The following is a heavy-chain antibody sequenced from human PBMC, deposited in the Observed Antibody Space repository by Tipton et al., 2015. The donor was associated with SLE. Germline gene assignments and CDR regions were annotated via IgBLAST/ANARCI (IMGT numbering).Heavy chain of an antibody. J-gene: IGHJ4*02. V-gene: IGHV4-59*08. CDR1: GGSISSHY. CDR2: IYYSGST. Sequence: TLSLTCTVSGGSISSHYWSWIRQPPGKGLEWIGYIYYSGSTNYNPSLKSRVTISVDTSKNQFSLKLSSVTAADTAVYYCARQEDIAVAGHFDYWGQGTLVTVSS. D-gene: IGHD6-19*01. CDR3: ARQEDIAVAGHFDY.